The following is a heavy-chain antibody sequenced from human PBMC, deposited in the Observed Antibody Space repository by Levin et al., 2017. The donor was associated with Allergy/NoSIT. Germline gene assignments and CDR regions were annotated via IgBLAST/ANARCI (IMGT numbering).Heavy chain of an antibody. CDR2: ISSSSSYI. Sequence: PGGSLRLSCAASGFTFSSYSMNWVRQAPGKGLEWVSSISSSSSYIYYADSVKGRFTISRDNAKNSLYLQMNSLRAEDTAVYYCARVCRDGYNSLDVWGQGTLVTVSS. D-gene: IGHD5-24*01. V-gene: IGHV3-21*01. CDR1: GFTFSSYS. CDR3: ARVCRDGYNSLDV. J-gene: IGHJ4*02.